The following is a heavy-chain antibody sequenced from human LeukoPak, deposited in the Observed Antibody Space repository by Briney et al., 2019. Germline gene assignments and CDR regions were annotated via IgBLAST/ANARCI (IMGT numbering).Heavy chain of an antibody. V-gene: IGHV3-74*01. J-gene: IGHJ4*02. D-gene: IGHD3-3*01. CDR1: GFTFTSYW. Sequence: GGSLRLSCAASGFTFTSYWMHWVRQAPGKGLVWVSRINSDGSSTSYADSVKGRFTISRDNAKNSLYLQMNSLRAEDMALYYCAKGPGSGYYLYHFDYWGQGTLVTVSS. CDR3: AKGPGSGYYLYHFDY. CDR2: INSDGSST.